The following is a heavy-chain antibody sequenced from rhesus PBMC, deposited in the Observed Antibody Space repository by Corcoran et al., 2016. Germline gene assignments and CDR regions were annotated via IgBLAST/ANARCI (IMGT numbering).Heavy chain of an antibody. CDR3: AREGIAAAGTFDY. CDR1: GGYISDDYY. CDR2: IYGSGGAT. D-gene: IGHD6-25*01. Sequence: QVQLQESGPGLVKPSETLSLTCAVSGGYISDDYYWRWIRQPPGEGLEWIVYIYGSGGATHYNPSLKNRVTISIDPSKNQFSLKLRSGTAADTAVYYCAREGIAAAGTFDYWGQGVLVTVSS. J-gene: IGHJ4*01. V-gene: IGHV4-106*01.